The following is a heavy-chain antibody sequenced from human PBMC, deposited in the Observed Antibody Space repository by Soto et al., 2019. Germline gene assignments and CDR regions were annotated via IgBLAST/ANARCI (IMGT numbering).Heavy chain of an antibody. CDR3: TRGRTDYFDY. J-gene: IGHJ4*02. CDR1: GFIFSDYT. V-gene: IGHV3-48*02. D-gene: IGHD1-1*01. Sequence: ESGGGLVQPGGSLRLSCAASGFIFSDYTMIWVRQAPGKGLEWVSYISSTSRSIYYADSVKGRFTISRDNAKNSLYLQMNSLRDEDTAVYYCTRGRTDYFDYWGQGTLVTVSS. CDR2: ISSTSRSI.